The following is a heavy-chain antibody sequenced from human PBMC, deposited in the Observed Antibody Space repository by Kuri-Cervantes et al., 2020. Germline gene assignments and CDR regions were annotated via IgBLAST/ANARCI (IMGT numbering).Heavy chain of an antibody. Sequence: ASVKVSCKASGYTFSGYYTHWVRRAPGQGLEWVGTINLSGGNTYYAHKYEGRVTITRDTSASTAYMELSSLRSEDTAVYYCARLDYGDYEGGYFDLWGRGTLVTVSS. J-gene: IGHJ2*01. D-gene: IGHD4-17*01. V-gene: IGHV1-46*01. CDR3: ARLDYGDYEGGYFDL. CDR2: INLSGGNT. CDR1: GYTFSGYY.